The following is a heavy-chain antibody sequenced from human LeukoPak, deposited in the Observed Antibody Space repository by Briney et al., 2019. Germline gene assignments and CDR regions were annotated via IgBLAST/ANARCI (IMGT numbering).Heavy chain of an antibody. CDR2: IYYIGST. J-gene: IGHJ4*02. CDR1: GGSISTYY. CDR3: ARGGPLVRGGTFDY. D-gene: IGHD3-10*01. Sequence: PSETLSLTCTVSGGSISTYYWSWIRQPPGKGLEWIGYIYYIGSTNYNPSLKSRVTISVDTSKNQFSLKLTSVTAADTAVYYCARGGPLVRGGTFDYWGQGTLVTVSS. V-gene: IGHV4-59*01.